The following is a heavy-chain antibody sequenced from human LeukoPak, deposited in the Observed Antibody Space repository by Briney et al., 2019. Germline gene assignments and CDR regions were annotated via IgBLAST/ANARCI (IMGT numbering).Heavy chain of an antibody. D-gene: IGHD6-19*01. CDR1: GGSFSDYY. V-gene: IGHV4-34*01. CDR3: ARGSFVAVAGRKKYFQH. Sequence: PSETLSLTCAVYGGSFSDYYWTWIRQSPGKGLEWIGEINHSGSTNYNPSLKSRVTISVDTSKNQFSLKLSSVTAADTAVYYCARGSFVAVAGRKKYFQHWGQGTLVTVSS. CDR2: INHSGST. J-gene: IGHJ1*01.